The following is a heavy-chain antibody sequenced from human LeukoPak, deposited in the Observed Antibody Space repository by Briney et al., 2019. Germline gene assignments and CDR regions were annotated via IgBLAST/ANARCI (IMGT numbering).Heavy chain of an antibody. J-gene: IGHJ3*02. CDR3: ARAPATGYAFDI. CDR2: IYYSGST. V-gene: IGHV4-30-4*01. Sequence: ASETLSLTCTVSGGSISSGDYYWSWIRQPPGKGLEWIGYIYYSGSTYYNPSLKSRVTISVDTSKNQFSLKLSSVTAADTAVYYCARAPATGYAFDIWGQGTMVTVSS. CDR1: GGSISSGDYY. D-gene: IGHD3-9*01.